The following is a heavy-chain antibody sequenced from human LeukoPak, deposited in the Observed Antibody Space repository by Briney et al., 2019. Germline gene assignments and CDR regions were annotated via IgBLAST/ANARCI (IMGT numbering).Heavy chain of an antibody. CDR2: IYYSGST. CDR3: ARARDYGDYVFLFDY. J-gene: IGHJ4*02. D-gene: IGHD4-17*01. CDR1: GGSFSGYY. V-gene: IGHV4-34*09. Sequence: SETLSLTCAVYGGSFSGYYWSWIRQPPGKGLEWIGYIYYSGSTYYNPSLKSRVTISVDTSKNQFSLKLSSVTAADTAVYYCARARDYGDYVFLFDYSGQGTLVTVSS.